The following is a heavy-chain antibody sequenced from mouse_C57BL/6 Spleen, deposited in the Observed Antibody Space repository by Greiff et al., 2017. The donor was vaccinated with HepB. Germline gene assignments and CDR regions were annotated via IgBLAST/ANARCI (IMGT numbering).Heavy chain of an antibody. CDR3: ARDKRGAMDY. CDR1: GFTFTDYY. CDR2: IRNKANGYTT. J-gene: IGHJ4*01. Sequence: DVQLVESGGGLVQPGGSLSLSCAASGFTFTDYYMSWVRQPPGKALEWLGFIRNKANGYTTEYSASVKGRFTISRDNSQSILYLQMNALRAEDSATYYWARDKRGAMDYWGQGTSVTVSS. V-gene: IGHV7-3*01.